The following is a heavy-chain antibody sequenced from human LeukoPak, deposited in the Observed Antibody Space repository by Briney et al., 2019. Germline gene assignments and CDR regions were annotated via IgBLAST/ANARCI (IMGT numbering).Heavy chain of an antibody. CDR2: ISSSSSYI. CDR3: ARERVIVVVPAATFDY. CDR1: GFTFSSYS. D-gene: IGHD2-2*01. J-gene: IGHJ4*02. V-gene: IGHV3-21*01. Sequence: GGSLRLSCAASGFTFSSYSMNWVRQAPGKGLEWVSSISSSSSYIYYADSVKGRFTISRDNAKNSLYLQMNSLRAEDTAVYYCARERVIVVVPAATFDYWGQGTLVTVSP.